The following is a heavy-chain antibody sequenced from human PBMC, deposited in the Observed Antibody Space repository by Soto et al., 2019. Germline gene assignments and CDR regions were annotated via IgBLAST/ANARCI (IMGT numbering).Heavy chain of an antibody. CDR2: INHSGST. Sequence: SETLSLTCAVYGGSFSGYYWSWIRQPPGKGLEWIGEINHSGSTNYNPSLKSRVTISVDTSKNQFSLKLRSVTAADTAVYYCARGLRQTAYDAFDIWGQGTMVTVSS. D-gene: IGHD2-21*01. V-gene: IGHV4-34*01. CDR1: GGSFSGYY. CDR3: ARGLRQTAYDAFDI. J-gene: IGHJ3*02.